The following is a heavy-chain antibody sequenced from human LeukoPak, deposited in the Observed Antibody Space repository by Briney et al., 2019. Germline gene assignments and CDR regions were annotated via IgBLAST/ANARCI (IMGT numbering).Heavy chain of an antibody. CDR3: AREGVGGYFSY. D-gene: IGHD3-22*01. CDR2: INHSGST. J-gene: IGHJ4*02. Sequence: SETLSLTCAVYGGSFSGYYWSWIRQPPGKGLEWIGEINHSGSTNYNPSLKSRVTISVDTSKNQFSLKLSSVTAADTAVYYCAREGVGGYFSYWGQGTLVTVSS. V-gene: IGHV4-34*01. CDR1: GGSFSGYY.